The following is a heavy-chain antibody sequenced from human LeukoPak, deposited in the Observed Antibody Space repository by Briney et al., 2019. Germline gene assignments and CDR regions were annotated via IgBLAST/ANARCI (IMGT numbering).Heavy chain of an antibody. V-gene: IGHV3-9*01. Sequence: VPRITWNRDNMGYVDSVKGRFTISRDNAKNSVYLQMNSLRAEDTAVYYCVREDAYNRCWGQGTLVTVSS. CDR3: VREDAYNRC. D-gene: IGHD5-24*01. CDR2: ITWNRDNM. J-gene: IGHJ4*02.